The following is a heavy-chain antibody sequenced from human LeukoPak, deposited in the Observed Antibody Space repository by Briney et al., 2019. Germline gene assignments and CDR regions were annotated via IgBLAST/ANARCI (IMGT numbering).Heavy chain of an antibody. D-gene: IGHD6-25*01. J-gene: IGHJ6*02. CDR3: ARDRLDFYYYYGMDV. CDR1: GGSISSYY. V-gene: IGHV4-59*01. CDR2: IHHSGNT. Sequence: SETLSLTCTVSGGSISSYYWSWIRQPPGKGLEWIGYIHHSGNTNYNPSLKGRVTISVDMSKNQFSLKLSSVTAADTAVYYCARDRLDFYYYYGMDVWGQGTTVTVSS.